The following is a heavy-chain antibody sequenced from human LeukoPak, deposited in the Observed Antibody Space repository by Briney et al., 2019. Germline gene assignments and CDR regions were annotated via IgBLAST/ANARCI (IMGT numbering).Heavy chain of an antibody. CDR1: GFTFSSHW. CDR3: AKDSAFYYIDV. J-gene: IGHJ6*03. Sequence: PGGSLRLSCAASGFTFSSHWMSWVRQAPGKGLEWVANIKKDGSEKYYVDAVKGRFTISRDNSKNTLYLQMNSLRAEDTAVYYCAKDSAFYYIDVWGKGTTVIISS. D-gene: IGHD3-10*01. V-gene: IGHV3-7*01. CDR2: IKKDGSEK.